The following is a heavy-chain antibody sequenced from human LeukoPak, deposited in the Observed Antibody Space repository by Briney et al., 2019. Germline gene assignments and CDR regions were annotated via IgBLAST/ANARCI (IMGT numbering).Heavy chain of an antibody. D-gene: IGHD2-15*01. Sequence: GGSLRLSCAASGFTFSSYAMHWVRQAPGKGLEWVAVISYDGGNKYYADSVKGRFTISRDNSKNTLYLQMNSLRAEDTAVYYCASAPEYCSGGSCAFDIWGQGTMVTVSS. J-gene: IGHJ3*02. CDR3: ASAPEYCSGGSCAFDI. CDR1: GFTFSSYA. V-gene: IGHV3-30-3*01. CDR2: ISYDGGNK.